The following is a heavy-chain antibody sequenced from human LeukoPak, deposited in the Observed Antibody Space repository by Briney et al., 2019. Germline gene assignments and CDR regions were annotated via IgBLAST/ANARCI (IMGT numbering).Heavy chain of an antibody. CDR1: GGPFSGYA. Sequence: SVKVSCKASGGPFSGYAINWVRQAPGQGLEWMGRIIPAFELASYAQKFQGRVTFTADKTTATTYMEVSTLRSDDTAVYYCARSIYTSSSNLYFYAMDVWGQGTTVTISS. V-gene: IGHV1-69*04. CDR3: ARSIYTSSSNLYFYAMDV. J-gene: IGHJ6*02. CDR2: IIPAFELA. D-gene: IGHD3-16*01.